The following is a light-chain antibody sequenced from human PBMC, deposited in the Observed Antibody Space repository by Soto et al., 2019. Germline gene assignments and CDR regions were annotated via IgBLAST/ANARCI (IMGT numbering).Light chain of an antibody. CDR1: QSISSY. V-gene: IGKV1-5*01. CDR2: DAS. Sequence: DIQMTQSPSSLSASVGDRVTITCRASQSISSYLNWYQQKPGKAPKLLIYDASILESGVPSRFSGTGSGTEFTLTISSLQPDDFATYYCQQYSSYWTFGQGTKVDIK. CDR3: QQYSSYWT. J-gene: IGKJ1*01.